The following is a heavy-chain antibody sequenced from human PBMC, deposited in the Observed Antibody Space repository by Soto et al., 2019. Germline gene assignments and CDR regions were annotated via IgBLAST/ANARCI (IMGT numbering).Heavy chain of an antibody. D-gene: IGHD3-10*01. CDR3: AGITMVRGVLRDYYYGMDV. V-gene: IGHV1-69*06. J-gene: IGHJ6*02. Sequence: ASVKVSCKASGGTFSSYAISWVRQAPGQVLEWMGGIIPIFGTANYAQKFQGRVTITADKSTSTAYMELSSLRSEDTAVYHCAGITMVRGVLRDYYYGMDVWDQGTTVTASS. CDR2: IIPIFGTA. CDR1: GGTFSSYA.